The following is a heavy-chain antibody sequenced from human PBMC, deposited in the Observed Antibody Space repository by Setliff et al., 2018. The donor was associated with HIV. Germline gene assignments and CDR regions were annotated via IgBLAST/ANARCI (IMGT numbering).Heavy chain of an antibody. D-gene: IGHD3-3*01. CDR2: IYYSGST. CDR3: ARLGYYNFWSGYWTDY. J-gene: IGHJ4*01. Sequence: SETLSLTCSVSGGSIRSGDYYWGWIRQPPGKGLEWIGSIYYSGSTKYNPSLKSRVTISLDMSKNQFSLKLNSVTAADTATYYCARLGYYNFWSGYWTDYWGHGTLVTVSS. CDR1: GGSIRSGDYY. V-gene: IGHV4-39*01.